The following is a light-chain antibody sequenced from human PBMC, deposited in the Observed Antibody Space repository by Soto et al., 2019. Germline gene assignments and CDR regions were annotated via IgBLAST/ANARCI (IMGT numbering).Light chain of an antibody. V-gene: IGLV1-40*01. CDR1: SSNIGAGYD. Sequence: QSVLTQPPSVSGAPGQRVTISCTGSSSNIGAGYDVHWYQQLPGTAPKLLIYGNSNRPSGVPDRFSGSRSGTSASLAITGLQAEDEADCYCQSYDSRLSVVFGGGTKLTVL. CDR3: QSYDSRLSVV. CDR2: GNS. J-gene: IGLJ2*01.